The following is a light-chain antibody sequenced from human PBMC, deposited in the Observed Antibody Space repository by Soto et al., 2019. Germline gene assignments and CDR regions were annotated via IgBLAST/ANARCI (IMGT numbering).Light chain of an antibody. CDR2: GNS. CDR3: QSYDSSLRGGV. CDR1: SSNIGAGYY. Sequence: QAVVTQPPSVSGAPGQRVTISCTGSSSNIGAGYYVHWYQQLPGTAPKLLIYGNSNRPSGVPDRFSGSKSGTSASLAITGLQAEDEADSYCQSYDSSLRGGVFGGGTKLTVL. V-gene: IGLV1-40*01. J-gene: IGLJ3*02.